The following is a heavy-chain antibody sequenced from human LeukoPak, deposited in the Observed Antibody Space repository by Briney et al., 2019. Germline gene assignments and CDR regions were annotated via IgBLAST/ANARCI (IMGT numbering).Heavy chain of an antibody. D-gene: IGHD3-22*01. CDR3: AKTPDHRGYCAVFDY. CDR2: ISGSSDGA. Sequence: GSLRLSCAASGFTFNNYAMSWVRQAPGRGPEWVSTISGSSDGAYYADSVKGRFTISRDNSKNTLFLQMDSLRAENTAVYYCAKTPDHRGYCAVFDYWGQGTLVTVSS. V-gene: IGHV3-23*01. J-gene: IGHJ4*02. CDR1: GFTFNNYA.